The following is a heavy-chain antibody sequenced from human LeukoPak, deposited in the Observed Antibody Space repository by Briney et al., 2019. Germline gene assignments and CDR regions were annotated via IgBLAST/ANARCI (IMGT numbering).Heavy chain of an antibody. CDR1: GGSTSGYY. V-gene: IGHV4-4*07. J-gene: IGHJ6*03. CDR3: ARGGAHSPSHDYFHQFMDV. D-gene: IGHD6-13*01. Sequence: SETLSLTCTVSGGSTSGYYGSWIRQPAGKGLEWIGRVHSGDNSDSVPSLKSRLAMSLDTSTNQFSLKLTSVTAADTAVYYCARGGAHSPSHDYFHQFMDVWGKGTTVIVSS. CDR2: VHSGDNS.